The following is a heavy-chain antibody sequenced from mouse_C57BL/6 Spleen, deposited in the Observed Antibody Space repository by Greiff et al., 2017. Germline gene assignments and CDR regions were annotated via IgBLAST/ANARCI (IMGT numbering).Heavy chain of an antibody. Sequence: EVQRVESGGGLVQPGGSMKLSCVASGFTFSNYWMNWVRQSPEKGLEWVAQIRLKSDNYATHYAESVKGRFTISRDDSKSSVYLQMNNLRAEDTGIYYCTGEGSSYSYWYFDVWGTGTTVTVSS. CDR1: GFTFSNYW. CDR3: TGEGSSYSYWYFDV. CDR2: IRLKSDNYAT. V-gene: IGHV6-3*01. D-gene: IGHD1-1*01. J-gene: IGHJ1*03.